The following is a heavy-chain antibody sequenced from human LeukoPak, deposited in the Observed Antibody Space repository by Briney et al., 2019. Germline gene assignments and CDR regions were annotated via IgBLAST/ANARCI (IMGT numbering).Heavy chain of an antibody. CDR1: GGSISSYY. D-gene: IGHD3-22*01. CDR2: IYYSGST. J-gene: IGHJ4*02. Sequence: SETLSLTCTVSGGSISSYYWSWIRQPPGKGLEWIGYIYYSGSTNYNPSLKSRVTISVDTSKNQFSLKLSSVTAADTAVYYCASSHYYDSSGFWDWGQGTLVTVSS. V-gene: IGHV4-59*01. CDR3: ASSHYYDSSGFWD.